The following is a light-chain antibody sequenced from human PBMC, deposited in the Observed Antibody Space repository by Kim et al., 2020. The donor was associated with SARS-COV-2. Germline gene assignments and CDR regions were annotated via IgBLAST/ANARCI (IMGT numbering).Light chain of an antibody. Sequence: AAVGDRVTITCRASQDIRNDLGWYQQSTGRAPKRRIDGASSLQSGVPSRFSGSGSGTEFTLTISSLQPEDFATYFCLQHNSYPRTFGQGTRLEIK. CDR2: GAS. V-gene: IGKV1-17*01. J-gene: IGKJ5*01. CDR1: QDIRND. CDR3: LQHNSYPRT.